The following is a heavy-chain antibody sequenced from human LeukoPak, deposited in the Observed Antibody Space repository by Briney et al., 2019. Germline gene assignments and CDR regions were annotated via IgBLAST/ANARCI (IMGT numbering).Heavy chain of an antibody. D-gene: IGHD5-12*01. J-gene: IGHJ5*02. V-gene: IGHV4-59*12. Sequence: SETLSLTCTVSGGSISSYYWSWIRQPPGKGLEWIGYIYYSGSTNYNPSLKSRVTISVDTSKNQFSLKLSSVTAADTAVYYCARDDIVATESFDPWGQGTLVTVSS. CDR1: GGSISSYY. CDR2: IYYSGST. CDR3: ARDDIVATESFDP.